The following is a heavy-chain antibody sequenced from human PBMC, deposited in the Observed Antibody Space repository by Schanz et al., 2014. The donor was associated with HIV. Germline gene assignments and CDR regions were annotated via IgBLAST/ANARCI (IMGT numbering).Heavy chain of an antibody. CDR3: ARAAFSSEYYYGMDV. V-gene: IGHV1-69*01. J-gene: IGHJ6*02. CDR2: IIPIFGTA. Sequence: QVQLVQSGSAVRTPGTSVKVSCKASGGSFSSYAINWVRQAPGQGLEWMGGIIPIFGTANYAQKFQGRVTIIADESTSTAYMELSSLRSADTAVYFCARAAFSSEYYYGMDVWGQGTTVTVSS. D-gene: IGHD3-3*02. CDR1: GGSFSSYA.